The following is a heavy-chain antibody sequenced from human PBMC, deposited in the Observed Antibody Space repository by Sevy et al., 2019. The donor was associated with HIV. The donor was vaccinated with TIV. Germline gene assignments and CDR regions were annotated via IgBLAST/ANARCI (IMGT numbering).Heavy chain of an antibody. J-gene: IGHJ6*02. CDR2: LIGGGSRT. CDR1: GFPFSNYA. D-gene: IGHD2-8*02. Sequence: GGSLRLSCAASGFPFSNYAMSWIRQAPGKGLEWVSTLIGGGSRTYYADSVTGRFTISRDNSKNTLYLQMNSLRADDTAIYYCAKRRVQSGLSYAGADYGWVVCGHGTTVSASS. CDR3: AKRRVQSGLSYAGADYGWVV. V-gene: IGHV3-23*01.